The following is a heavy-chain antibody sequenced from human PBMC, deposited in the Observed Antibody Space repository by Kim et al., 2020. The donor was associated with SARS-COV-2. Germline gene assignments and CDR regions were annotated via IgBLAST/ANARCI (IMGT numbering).Heavy chain of an antibody. D-gene: IGHD6-19*01. J-gene: IGHJ4*02. Sequence: GGSLRLSCAASGFTFSSYAMSWVRQAPGKGLEWVSAISGSGGSTYYADSVKGRFTISRDNSKNTLYLQMNSLRAEDTAVYYCAKDSGQWLVYGYFDYWGQGTLVTVSS. CDR2: ISGSGGST. CDR1: GFTFSSYA. V-gene: IGHV3-23*01. CDR3: AKDSGQWLVYGYFDY.